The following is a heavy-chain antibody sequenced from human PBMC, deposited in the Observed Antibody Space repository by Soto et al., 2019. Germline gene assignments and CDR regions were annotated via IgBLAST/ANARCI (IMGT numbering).Heavy chain of an antibody. CDR2: IYPGDSDT. D-gene: IGHD3-10*01. Sequence: GESLKISCKGSGYSFPTFWIAWVRQMPGKGLEWMGVIYPGDSDTRYSPSFQGQVTISADKSISTAYLQWSSLKSSDTAMYYCARSARNAYYNMDVWGQGTTVTVSS. V-gene: IGHV5-51*01. CDR1: GYSFPTFW. J-gene: IGHJ6*02. CDR3: ARSARNAYYNMDV.